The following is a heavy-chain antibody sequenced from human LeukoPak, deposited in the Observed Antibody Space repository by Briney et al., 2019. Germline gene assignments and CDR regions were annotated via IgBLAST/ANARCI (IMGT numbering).Heavy chain of an antibody. CDR1: GGTFSSYA. CDR2: IIPIRGIA. D-gene: IGHD5-12*01. CDR3: ARHRGYDFFYYYGMDV. Sequence: SVKVSCKAPGGTFSSYAISWVRQAPGQGLERMGRIIPIRGIANYAQKFHGRVTITADKSTSTAYMELSSPRSEDTAVYYCARHRGYDFFYYYGMDVWGQGTTVTVSS. J-gene: IGHJ6*02. V-gene: IGHV1-69*04.